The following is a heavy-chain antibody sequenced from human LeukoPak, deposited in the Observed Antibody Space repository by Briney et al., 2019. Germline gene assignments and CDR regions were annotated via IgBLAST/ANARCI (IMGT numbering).Heavy chain of an antibody. V-gene: IGHV3-23*01. J-gene: IGHJ5*01. D-gene: IGHD3-3*01. CDR3: AKDREFGVVIPPGGFDS. CDR1: GFTFSSYA. Sequence: GGSLRLSCPASGFTFSSYAMSWFGKAQGRGLEGVPGICSSGVRTANVPPRCSYHADSAKGRFTISRDNSKNTLYLQMNSLRAEDTAVYYCAKDREFGVVIPPGGFDSWGQGTLVTVSS. CDR2: ICSSGVRT.